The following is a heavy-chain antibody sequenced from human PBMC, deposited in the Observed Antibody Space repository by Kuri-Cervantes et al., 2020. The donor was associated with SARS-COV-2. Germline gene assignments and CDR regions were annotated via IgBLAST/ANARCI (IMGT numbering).Heavy chain of an antibody. CDR1: GGSISSGGYY. D-gene: IGHD4-17*01. Sequence: LRLSCTVSGGSISSGGYYWSWVRQHPGRGPEWIGYVYYNGNTFYSPSLKSRVTMSIDTSRNQFSLRLSSVTAADTAVYYCARGGTTVPTSGAFDFWCQGTLVTVSS. J-gene: IGHJ3*01. CDR3: ARGGTTVPTSGAFDF. V-gene: IGHV4-31*03. CDR2: VYYNGNT.